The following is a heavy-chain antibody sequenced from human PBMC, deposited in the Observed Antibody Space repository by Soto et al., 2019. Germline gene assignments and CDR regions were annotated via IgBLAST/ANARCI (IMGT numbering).Heavy chain of an antibody. D-gene: IGHD2-8*02. J-gene: IGHJ6*03. CDR2: IIPILGIA. CDR3: ARDGTEDYYCYHMDV. V-gene: IGHV1-69*04. Sequence: AAVKVSWEASWGTFTKYTNSWGRQAPGQGLEWMGRIIPILGIANYAQKFQGRVTITADKSTSTAYMELSSLRSEDTAVYYCARDGTEDYYCYHMDVWGKGTTVTGSS. CDR1: WGTFTKYT.